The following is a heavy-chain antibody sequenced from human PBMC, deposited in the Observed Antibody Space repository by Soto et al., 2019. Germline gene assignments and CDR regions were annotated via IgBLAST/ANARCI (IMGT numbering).Heavy chain of an antibody. V-gene: IGHV3-30*18. CDR2: ISYDGSNK. CDR1: GFTFSSYG. Sequence: PGGSLRLSCAASGFTFSSYGMHWVRQAPGKGLEWVAVISYDGSNKYYADSVKGRFTISRDNSKNTLYLQMNSLRAEDTAVYYCAKDKLGHYDIWAPWYYFDYWGQGTLVTVSS. J-gene: IGHJ4*02. CDR3: AKDKLGHYDIWAPWYYFDY. D-gene: IGHD3-9*01.